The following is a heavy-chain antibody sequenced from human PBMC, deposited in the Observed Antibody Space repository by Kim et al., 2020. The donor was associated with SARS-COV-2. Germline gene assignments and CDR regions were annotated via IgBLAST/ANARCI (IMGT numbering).Heavy chain of an antibody. D-gene: IGHD2-2*01. CDR3: ASDCSSTSCYDGGMDV. Sequence: ASVKVSCKASGYTFTSYGISWVRQAPGQGLEWMGWSSAYNGNTNYAQKLQGRVTMTTDTSTSTAYMELRSLRADDPAVYYCASDCSSTSCYDGGMDVWGQGTTVTVSS. CDR2: SSAYNGNT. CDR1: GYTFTSYG. J-gene: IGHJ6*02. V-gene: IGHV1-18*01.